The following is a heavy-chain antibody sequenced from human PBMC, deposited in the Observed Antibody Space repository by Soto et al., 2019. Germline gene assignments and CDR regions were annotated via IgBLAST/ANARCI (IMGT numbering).Heavy chain of an antibody. CDR1: GYTFTSYA. CDR2: INAGNGNT. J-gene: IGHJ4*02. Sequence: QVQLVQSGAEVKKPGASVKVSCKASGYTFTSYAMHWVRQAPGQRLEWMGWINAGNGNTKYSQKFKGRVTITRDTSASTAYMELSSLRSEDTAVYYCAREGMGVAMVRGVRTYYFDYWGQGTLVTVSS. V-gene: IGHV1-3*01. CDR3: AREGMGVAMVRGVRTYYFDY. D-gene: IGHD3-10*01.